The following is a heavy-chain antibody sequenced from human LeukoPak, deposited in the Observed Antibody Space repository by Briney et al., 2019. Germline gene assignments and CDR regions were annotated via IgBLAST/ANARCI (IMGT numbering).Heavy chain of an antibody. V-gene: IGHV3-30-3*01. Sequence: GGSLRLSCAASGFTFSSYAMHWVREAPGKGLEWVAVISYDGSNKYYADSVKGRFTISRDNSKNTLYLQMNSLRAEDTAVYYCAREGFSRDGYNFFDYRGQGTLVTVSS. J-gene: IGHJ4*02. CDR3: AREGFSRDGYNFFDY. D-gene: IGHD5-24*01. CDR2: ISYDGSNK. CDR1: GFTFSSYA.